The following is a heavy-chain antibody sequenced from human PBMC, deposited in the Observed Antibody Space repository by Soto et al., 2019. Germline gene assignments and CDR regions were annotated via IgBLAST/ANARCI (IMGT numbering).Heavy chain of an antibody. Sequence: QVQLQEPCQGLVKPSQTLSLTCTVSGGSISSGDYYWSWIRQPPGKGLEWIGYIYYSGSTYYNPSRKSQVTISVDTSKIQFSLKLSSLTAADTAVYYCARGSYYYDSSGYYHYWGHGTLVTVSS. CDR1: GGSISSGDYY. D-gene: IGHD3-22*01. V-gene: IGHV4-30-4*01. J-gene: IGHJ4*01. CDR2: IYYSGST. CDR3: ARGSYYYDSSGYYHY.